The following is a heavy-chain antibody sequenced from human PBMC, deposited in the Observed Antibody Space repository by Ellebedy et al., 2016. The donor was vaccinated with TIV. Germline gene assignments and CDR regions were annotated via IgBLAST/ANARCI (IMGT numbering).Heavy chain of an antibody. Sequence: GGSLRLXXAASGFTFSFYWMGWVRQAPGKGLEWVANIKQEGSEKHYADSVKGRFTISRDNAKNSLYLQMNSLGAEDTAVYFCARGRYYCSSTSCYAPSWFDPWGQGTLVTVSS. CDR2: IKQEGSEK. CDR1: GFTFSFYW. D-gene: IGHD2-2*01. J-gene: IGHJ5*02. CDR3: ARGRYYCSSTSCYAPSWFDP. V-gene: IGHV3-7*01.